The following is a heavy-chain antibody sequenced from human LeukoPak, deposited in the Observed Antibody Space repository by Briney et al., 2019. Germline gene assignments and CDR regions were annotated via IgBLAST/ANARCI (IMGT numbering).Heavy chain of an antibody. V-gene: IGHV3-23*01. CDR2: ISGGGGST. J-gene: IGHJ4*02. CDR1: GFTFSSYA. D-gene: IGHD2-8*01. Sequence: GGSLRLSCAASGFTFSSYAMSWVRQAPGKGLEWVSAISGGGGSTYCADSVKGRSTISRDNSKNTLYLQMNSLRAEDTAVYYCAKSPGVTDYWGQGTLVTVSS. CDR3: AKSPGVTDY.